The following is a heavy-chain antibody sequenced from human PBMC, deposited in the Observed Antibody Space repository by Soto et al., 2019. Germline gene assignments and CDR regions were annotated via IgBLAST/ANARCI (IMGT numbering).Heavy chain of an antibody. CDR3: ASESEDLTSNFDY. CDR2: ISSTTNYI. Sequence: PGSSLRGTCADPGFTCTRKRKNWVRQSPGKGLEWVSSISSTTNYIYYGDSMKGRFTISRDNAKNSLYLEMNSLRAEDTAVYSCASESEDLTSNFDYWGQGTVFTVS. CDR1: GFTCTRKR. V-gene: IGHV3-21*06. D-gene: IGHD7-27*01. J-gene: IGHJ4*02.